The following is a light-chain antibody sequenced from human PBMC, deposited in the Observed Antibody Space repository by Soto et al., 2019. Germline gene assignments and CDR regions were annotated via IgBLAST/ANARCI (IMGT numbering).Light chain of an antibody. CDR1: QSVTIN. V-gene: IGKV3-15*01. J-gene: IGKJ1*01. CDR2: GAS. Sequence: EIVMTQSPATLSVSQGERATLSCRASQSVTINLAWYQQKPGQAPRLLIYGASTRATGIPARFSGSGSGTEFTLTINSLQSEDFAVYYCQHYNNWTPWTFGQGPKVEI. CDR3: QHYNNWTPWT.